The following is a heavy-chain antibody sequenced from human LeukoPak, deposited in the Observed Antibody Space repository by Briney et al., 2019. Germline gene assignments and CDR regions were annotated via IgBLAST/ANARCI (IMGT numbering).Heavy chain of an antibody. CDR1: GFTFTSCA. D-gene: IGHD2-2*01. V-gene: IGHV1-58*01. CDR2: IVVGSGNT. Sequence: GASVKVSCKASGFTFTSCAVQWVRQARGQRLEWIGWIVVGSGNTNYAQKFQERVTITRDMSTSTAYMELSSLRSEDTAVYYCAADRVGSIWGQGTMVTVSS. J-gene: IGHJ3*02. CDR3: AADRVGSI.